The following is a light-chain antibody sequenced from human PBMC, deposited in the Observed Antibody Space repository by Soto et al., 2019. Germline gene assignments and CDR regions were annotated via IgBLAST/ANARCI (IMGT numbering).Light chain of an antibody. CDR3: SSYAGSDNYV. J-gene: IGLJ1*01. V-gene: IGLV2-8*01. CDR1: SSDIGDHNL. CDR2: GVT. Sequence: QSALTQPPSASGSPGQSVTISCSGTSSDIGDHNLVSWYQQHPGKAPKLLIWGVTNRPSGVPHRFSGSKSGNTASLTVSGLQAEDEADYYCSSYAGSDNYVFGTGTNSPS.